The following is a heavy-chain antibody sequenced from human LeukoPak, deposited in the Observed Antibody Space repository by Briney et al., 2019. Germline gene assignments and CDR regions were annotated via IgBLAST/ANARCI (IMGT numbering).Heavy chain of an antibody. V-gene: IGHV1-58*01. CDR2: IVVGSGNT. CDR3: AATDDFWSGYLEFDY. D-gene: IGHD3-3*01. Sequence: GASVKVSCKASVFTFTSSAVQWVRQARGQRLEWIGWIVVGSGNTNYAQKFQERVTITRDMSTSTAYMELSSLRSEDTAVYYCAATDDFWSGYLEFDYWGQGTLVTVSS. J-gene: IGHJ4*02. CDR1: VFTFTSSA.